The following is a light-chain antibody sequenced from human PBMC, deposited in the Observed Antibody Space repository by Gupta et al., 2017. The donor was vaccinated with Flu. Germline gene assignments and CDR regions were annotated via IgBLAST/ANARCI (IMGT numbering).Light chain of an antibody. V-gene: IGLV1-40*01. Sequence: QSVLPQPPSVSGAPGQRVPISCTGSSSSIGAGYDVHWYQQFPGTPPKLLIYANNNRPSGVPDRFSASKSGTSASLAIAGLQAEDEAVYYCQSFDISLTAWVFGGGTRLTVL. CDR3: QSFDISLTAWV. J-gene: IGLJ3*02. CDR2: ANN. CDR1: SSSIGAGYD.